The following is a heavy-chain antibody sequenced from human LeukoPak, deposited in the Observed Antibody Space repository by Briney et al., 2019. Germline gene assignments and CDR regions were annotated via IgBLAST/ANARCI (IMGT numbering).Heavy chain of an antibody. CDR1: GGTFSSYA. D-gene: IGHD3-22*01. Sequence: SVKVSCKASGGTFSSYAISWVRQAPGRALEWMGGIVPIFGTANYAQKFQGRVTITADESTSTVYMELSSLRSEDTAVYYCARDRYYYDSSGYIRGISFDYWGQGTLVTVSS. CDR3: ARDRYYYDSSGYIRGISFDY. CDR2: IVPIFGTA. J-gene: IGHJ4*02. V-gene: IGHV1-69*01.